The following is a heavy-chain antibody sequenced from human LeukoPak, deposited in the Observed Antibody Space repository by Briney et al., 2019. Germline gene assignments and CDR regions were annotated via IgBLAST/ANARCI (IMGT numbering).Heavy chain of an antibody. V-gene: IGHV3-66*01. CDR3: ARAYAYSSGWYDY. J-gene: IGHJ4*02. CDR2: IYSGGST. D-gene: IGHD6-19*01. CDR1: GFTVSSNY. Sequence: GGSLRLSCAASGFTVSSNYMSWVRQAPGKGLEWVSVIYSGGSTYYADSVKGRFTISRDNSKNTLYLQMNSLRAEDTAVYYCARAYAYSSGWYDYWGQGTLVTVSS.